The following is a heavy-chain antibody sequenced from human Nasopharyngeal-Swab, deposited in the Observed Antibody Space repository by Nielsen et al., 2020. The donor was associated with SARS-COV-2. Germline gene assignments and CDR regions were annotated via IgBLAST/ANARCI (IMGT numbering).Heavy chain of an antibody. J-gene: IGHJ4*02. V-gene: IGHV3-48*02. Sequence: VRQASGKGLEWVSYISSSSSTIYYADSVKGRFTISRDNAKNSLYLQMNSLRDEDTAVYYCARDLKGSGSYYNPILDYWGQGTLVTVSS. D-gene: IGHD3-10*01. CDR2: ISSSSSTI. CDR3: ARDLKGSGSYYNPILDY.